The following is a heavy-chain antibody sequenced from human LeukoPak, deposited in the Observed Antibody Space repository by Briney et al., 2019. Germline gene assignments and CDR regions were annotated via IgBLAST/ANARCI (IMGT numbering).Heavy chain of an antibody. Sequence: ASVKVSCKASGYTFTSYYMHWVRRAPGQGLEWMGIINPSGGSTSYAQKFQGRVTMTRDTSTSTVYMELSSLRSEDTAVYYCARAVLGGWTDYWGQGTLVTVSS. V-gene: IGHV1-46*01. J-gene: IGHJ4*02. CDR2: INPSGGST. CDR3: ARAVLGGWTDY. CDR1: GYTFTSYY. D-gene: IGHD6-19*01.